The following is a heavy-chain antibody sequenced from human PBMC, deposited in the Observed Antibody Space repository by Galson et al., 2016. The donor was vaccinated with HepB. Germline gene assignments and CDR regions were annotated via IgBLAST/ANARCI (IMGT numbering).Heavy chain of an antibody. CDR1: GFTFSRYA. D-gene: IGHD5-12*01. J-gene: IGHJ4*02. Sequence: SLRLSCAASGFTFSRYAMSWVRQAPGKGLEWVSAISGSGDHTNNADSVKGRFTISRDNSKRTIYLQMNSVIVDDTAVSFCAKAGYSARWYVGPVDYWGQGTLVSVSS. V-gene: IGHV3-23*01. CDR3: AKAGYSARWYVGPVDY. CDR2: ISGSGDHT.